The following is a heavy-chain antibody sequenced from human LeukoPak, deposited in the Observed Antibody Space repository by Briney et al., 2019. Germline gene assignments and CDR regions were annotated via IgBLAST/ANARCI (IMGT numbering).Heavy chain of an antibody. CDR3: ARERQQYNWKEFDP. CDR1: GFTFSISA. Sequence: PGGSLRLSCAASGFTFSISAINWVRQAPGKGLEWISCISGSGRTTYYADSVRGRFTISRDNSKNTVYLQVNSLRAEDTAVYYCARERQQYNWKEFDPWGQGTLVTVSS. J-gene: IGHJ5*02. D-gene: IGHD1-20*01. CDR2: ISGSGRTT. V-gene: IGHV3-23*01.